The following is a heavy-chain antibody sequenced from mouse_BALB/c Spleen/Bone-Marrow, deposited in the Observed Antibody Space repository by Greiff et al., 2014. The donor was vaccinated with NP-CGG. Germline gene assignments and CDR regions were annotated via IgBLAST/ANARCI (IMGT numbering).Heavy chain of an antibody. CDR2: IYPGSGST. CDR1: GYTFTDYV. Sequence: QVHVKQSGPELVKPGASAKMSCKASGYTFTDYVISWVKQRTGQGLEWIGEIYPGSGSTYYNEKFKGKATLTADKSSNTAYMQLSSLTSEDSAVYFCARWSFDYWGQGPTLAVSS. V-gene: IGHV1-77*01. CDR3: ARWSFDY. J-gene: IGHJ2*01.